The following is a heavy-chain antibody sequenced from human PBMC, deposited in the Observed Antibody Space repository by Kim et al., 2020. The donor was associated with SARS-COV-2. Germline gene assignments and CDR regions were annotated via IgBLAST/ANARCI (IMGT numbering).Heavy chain of an antibody. CDR2: IYYSGST. CDR1: GGSISSYY. V-gene: IGHV4-59*01. J-gene: IGHJ4*02. D-gene: IGHD3-3*01. CDR3: ARYDFWSGYAY. Sequence: SETLSLTCIVSGGSISSYYWIWIRQPPGKGLEWIGYIYYSGSTNHNPSLKSRVTISVDTTKNKFSLKLSSVTAADTAVYYGARYDFWSGYAYWGQGTLVTVSS.